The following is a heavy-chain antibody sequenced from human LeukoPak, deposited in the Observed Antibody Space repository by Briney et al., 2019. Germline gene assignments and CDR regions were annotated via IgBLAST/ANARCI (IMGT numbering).Heavy chain of an antibody. J-gene: IGHJ4*02. CDR3: ARETITFGGVIVLLDY. CDR2: IYTSGST. D-gene: IGHD3-16*02. Sequence: SETLSLTCTVSGGSISSYYWSWIRQPAGKGLEWIGRIYTSGSTNYNPSLKSRVTMSVDTSKNQFSLKLSSVTAADTAVYYCARETITFGGVIVLLDYWGQGTLVTVPS. V-gene: IGHV4-4*07. CDR1: GGSISSYY.